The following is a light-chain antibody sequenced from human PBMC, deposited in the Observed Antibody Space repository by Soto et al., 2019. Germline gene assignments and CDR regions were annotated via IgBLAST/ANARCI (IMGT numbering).Light chain of an antibody. CDR1: SSDVGGYNY. CDR2: DVS. V-gene: IGLV2-11*01. J-gene: IGLJ1*01. Sequence: QSALTQPRSVSGSPGQSVTISCTGTSSDVGGYNYVSWYQQHPGKAPKLMIYDVSKRPSGVPDRFSGSKSGNTASLTVSGLQAEDEADYYCCSYADSYISVFGTGTKLTVL. CDR3: CSYADSYISV.